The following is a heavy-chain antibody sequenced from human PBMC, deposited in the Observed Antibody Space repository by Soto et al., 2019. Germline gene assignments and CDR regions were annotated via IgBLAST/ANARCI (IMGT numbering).Heavy chain of an antibody. V-gene: IGHV4-31*03. CDR3: ARVYYSSGRSLDY. J-gene: IGHJ4*02. CDR1: GGSISSAGYY. Sequence: QVHLQESGPGLVKPSQTLSLTCTVSGGSISSAGYYWSWIRQHPGKGLEWIGYIYYSGCTYYNPSLKSRVTISVDTSKNQFSLKLTSVTAADTAVYYCARVYYSSGRSLDYWGQGTLVTVSS. D-gene: IGHD3-10*01. CDR2: IYYSGCT.